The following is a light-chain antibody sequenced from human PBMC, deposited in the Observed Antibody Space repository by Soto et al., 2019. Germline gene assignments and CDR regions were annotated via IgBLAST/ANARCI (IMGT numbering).Light chain of an antibody. J-gene: IGKJ4*01. CDR2: GAS. CDR3: QQYGASPLFT. V-gene: IGKV3-20*01. Sequence: EIVLMQSPGTLSLSPGERATLSCRASQSVSSNYLAWYQQKPGQAPRLLIYGASTGATGIPDRFSGSGSGTEFTLTISRLEPEDFALYYCQQYGASPLFTFGGGTKVEIK. CDR1: QSVSSNY.